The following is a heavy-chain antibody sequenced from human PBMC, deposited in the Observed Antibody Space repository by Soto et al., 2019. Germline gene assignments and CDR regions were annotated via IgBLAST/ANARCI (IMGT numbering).Heavy chain of an antibody. V-gene: IGHV4-39*01. Sequence: SETLSLTCTVSGGSISSTTYYWGWIRLPPGKGLEWIGNVYYGGSTYYNPSLMSRVTIAVDTSKNQFSLKLSSVTAADTAVYYCARGGTTVSYYYYYGMDVWGQGTTVTVSS. J-gene: IGHJ6*02. CDR3: ARGGTTVSYYYYYGMDV. D-gene: IGHD4-17*01. CDR2: VYYGGST. CDR1: GGSISSTTYY.